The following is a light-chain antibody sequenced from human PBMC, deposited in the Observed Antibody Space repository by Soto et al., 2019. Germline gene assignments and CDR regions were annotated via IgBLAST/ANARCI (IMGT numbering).Light chain of an antibody. J-gene: IGKJ5*01. V-gene: IGKV3-15*01. CDR2: DVS. Sequence: EIVLTQSPGTLSLSPGQRATLSCRASQRLSASDIAWYQQKSGQSPRLLIYDVSNRATGVPARFSGSGSETDFTLTISGLRSEDSAVYFCQQYNNWPFSFGQGTRLEIK. CDR3: QQYNNWPFS. CDR1: QRLSASD.